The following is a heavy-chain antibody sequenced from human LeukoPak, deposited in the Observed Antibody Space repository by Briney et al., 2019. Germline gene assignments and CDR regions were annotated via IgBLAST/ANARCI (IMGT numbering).Heavy chain of an antibody. CDR1: GGTFSSYA. J-gene: IGHJ4*02. D-gene: IGHD2-2*01. Sequence: SVKVSCKASGGTFSSYAISWVRQAPGQGLEWMGGIVPIFGTANYAQKFQGRVTITTDESTSTAYMELSSLRSEDTAVYYCAISFRRYCSSTSCSTAYYFDYWGQGTLVTVSS. CDR2: IVPIFGTA. V-gene: IGHV1-69*05. CDR3: AISFRRYCSSTSCSTAYYFDY.